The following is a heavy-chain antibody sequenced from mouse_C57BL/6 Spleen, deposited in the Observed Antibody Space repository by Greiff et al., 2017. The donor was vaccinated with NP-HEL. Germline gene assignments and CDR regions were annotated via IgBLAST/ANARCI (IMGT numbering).Heavy chain of an antibody. CDR2: IDTENGAT. Sequence: VQLQQSGAELVRPGASVKLSCTASGFNIKDDYMHWVKQRPEQGMEGIGWIDTENGATEYASNVQRKATITADTSSNTAYLQLSSLRSEDTAVYYCHTVLLRHFDYGGKGTTLTVSS. CDR3: HTVLLRHFDY. V-gene: IGHV14-4*01. CDR1: GFNIKDDY. J-gene: IGHJ2*01. D-gene: IGHD1-1*01.